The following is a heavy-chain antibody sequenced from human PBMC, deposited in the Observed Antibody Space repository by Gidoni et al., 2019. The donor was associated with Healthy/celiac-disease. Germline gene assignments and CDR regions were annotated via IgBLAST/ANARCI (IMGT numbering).Heavy chain of an antibody. D-gene: IGHD5-12*01. Sequence: QVQLQQWGAGLLKPSETLSLTCAVYGGSFSGYYWRWIRQPPGKGLEWIGEINHSGSTNYNPSLNSRVTISVDTSKNQFSLKLSSVTAADTAVYYCARAEGGYSGYDYDYWGQGTLVTVSS. J-gene: IGHJ4*02. V-gene: IGHV4-34*01. CDR3: ARAEGGYSGYDYDY. CDR1: GGSFSGYY. CDR2: INHSGST.